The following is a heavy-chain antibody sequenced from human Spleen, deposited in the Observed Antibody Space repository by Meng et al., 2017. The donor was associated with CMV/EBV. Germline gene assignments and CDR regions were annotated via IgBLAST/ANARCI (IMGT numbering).Heavy chain of an antibody. V-gene: IGHV1-69*04. J-gene: IGHJ6*02. CDR1: GGTFSSFT. CDR3: AREYEKYQLLGYYYYGMDV. CDR2: IIPMLDVA. Sequence: SVKVSCKASGGTFSSFTINWVRQAPGQGLEWMGTIIPMLDVAYYAQKFQGRVTISADISTSTAYMELSSLRSEDTAVYYCAREYEKYQLLGYYYYGMDVWGQGTTVTVSS. D-gene: IGHD2-2*01.